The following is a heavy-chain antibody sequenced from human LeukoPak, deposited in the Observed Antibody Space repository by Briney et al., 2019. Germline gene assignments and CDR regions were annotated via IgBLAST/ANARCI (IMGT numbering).Heavy chain of an antibody. CDR2: IIPIFGTA. J-gene: IGHJ4*02. V-gene: IGHV1-69*05. D-gene: IGHD3-22*01. Sequence: SSVKVSCKASGGTFSSYAISWVRQAPGQGREWMGGIIPIFGTANYAQKFQGRVTITTDESTSTAYMELSSLRSEDTAVYYCARRSDPDYYDSSGYYDYWGQGTLVTVSS. CDR1: GGTFSSYA. CDR3: ARRSDPDYYDSSGYYDY.